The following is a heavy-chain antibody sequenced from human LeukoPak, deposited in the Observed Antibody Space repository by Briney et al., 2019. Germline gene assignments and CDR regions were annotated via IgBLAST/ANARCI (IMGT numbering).Heavy chain of an antibody. CDR3: ARANQGLRYFDWLDSYFDY. CDR2: IYHSGST. Sequence: SETLSLTCAVSGGSISSSNWWSWVRQPPGKGLEWIGDIYHSGSTNYNPSLKSRVTISVDKSKNQFSLKLSSVTAADTAVYYCARANQGLRYFDWLDSYFDYWGQGTLVTVSS. CDR1: GGSISSSNW. D-gene: IGHD3-9*01. V-gene: IGHV4-4*02. J-gene: IGHJ4*02.